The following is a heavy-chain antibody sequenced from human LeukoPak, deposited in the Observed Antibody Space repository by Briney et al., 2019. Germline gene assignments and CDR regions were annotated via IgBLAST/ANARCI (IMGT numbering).Heavy chain of an antibody. CDR2: IYYLGST. CDR1: GGSINNNNYY. Sequence: PSETLSLTCTVSGGSINNNNYYWAWIRQPPGKGLEWIGNIYYLGSTYYNPSLKSRVSISVDTSKNHFSLHLTSVTAADTAVYYCARIPSSTVTISEVAFDIWGQGRMATVSS. D-gene: IGHD4-17*01. V-gene: IGHV4-39*07. J-gene: IGHJ3*02. CDR3: ARIPSSTVTISEVAFDI.